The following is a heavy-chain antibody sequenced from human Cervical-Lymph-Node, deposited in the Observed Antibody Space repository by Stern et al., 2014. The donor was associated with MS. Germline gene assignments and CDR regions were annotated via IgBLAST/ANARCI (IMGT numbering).Heavy chain of an antibody. J-gene: IGHJ4*02. D-gene: IGHD1-1*01. CDR2: RTNVGST. CDR1: GFTFSRDY. CDR3: ARDTSSPERSDW. V-gene: IGHV3-53*01. Sequence: VQLVQSGGDVIQPGGSLRVSCTASGFTFSRDYMPWVRQAPGKGLGWVSVRTNVGSTFYTDSVKCRFTFSRDDSKNTVYLHMTSLRAEDTAMYYCARDTSSPERSDWWGQGTLVTVSS.